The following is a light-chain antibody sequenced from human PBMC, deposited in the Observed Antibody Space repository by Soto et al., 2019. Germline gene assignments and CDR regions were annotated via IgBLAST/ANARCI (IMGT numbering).Light chain of an antibody. CDR1: QSISNW. J-gene: IGKJ2*01. Sequence: DIQMTQSPSTLSASVGDGVTITCRASQSISNWLAWYQQKPGKAPKLLIYDASSSESGVPSRFSGSGSGTEFTLSISSLHPDDFATDYCQQYDSYSPSTFGQGTKLEIK. CDR3: QQYDSYSPST. CDR2: DAS. V-gene: IGKV1-5*01.